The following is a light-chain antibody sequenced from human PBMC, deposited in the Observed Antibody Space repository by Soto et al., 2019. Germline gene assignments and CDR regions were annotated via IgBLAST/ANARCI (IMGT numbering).Light chain of an antibody. CDR2: SND. J-gene: IGLJ2*01. V-gene: IGLV1-44*01. CDR3: AAWDSSLNGWV. Sequence: QSVLTQAPSASGTPGQRVTISCSGSSSNIGSNTVSWYQQVPGTAPKLLIYSNDQRPLGVPDRFSGSKSGTSASLAIGGLQSEDEADYYCAAWDSSLNGWVFGGGTKLTVL. CDR1: SSNIGSNT.